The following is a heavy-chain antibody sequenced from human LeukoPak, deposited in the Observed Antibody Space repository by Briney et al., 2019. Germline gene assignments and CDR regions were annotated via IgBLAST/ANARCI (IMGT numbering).Heavy chain of an antibody. Sequence: GGSLRLSCAASNFTFGSYGMNWVRHVPGKGLEWVAYISYDGGDQYYTDSVKGRFTISRDNAKNCLYLQMNSLRAEDTALYYCVKSGNSVLKGAHSPFDSWGQGAQVTVSS. CDR3: VKSGNSVLKGAHSPFDS. D-gene: IGHD6-25*01. J-gene: IGHJ4*02. CDR1: NFTFGSYG. CDR2: ISYDGGDQ. V-gene: IGHV3-30*02.